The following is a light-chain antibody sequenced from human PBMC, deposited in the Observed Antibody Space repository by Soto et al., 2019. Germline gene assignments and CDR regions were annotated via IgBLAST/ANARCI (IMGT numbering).Light chain of an antibody. CDR1: QSISSW. CDR3: QKYNSYFT. J-gene: IGKJ3*01. CDR2: KAS. V-gene: IGKV1-5*03. Sequence: DIQMTQSPSTLSASVGDRVTITCRASQSISSWLAWYQQKPGKAPKLLIYKASSLASGVPSRFSGSGSGTEFTLTISSLQPDDFATYYCQKYNSYFTFGPGTKVDIK.